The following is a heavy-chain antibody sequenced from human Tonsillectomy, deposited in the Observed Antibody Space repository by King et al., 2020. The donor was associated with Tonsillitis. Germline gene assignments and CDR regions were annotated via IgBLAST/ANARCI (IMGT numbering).Heavy chain of an antibody. Sequence: QLQESGPGLVKPSETLSLTCTVSGGSISSYYWSWIRQPPGMRLEWIGYMYYSGTTNYNPSLKSRVTISVDTSTNHFSLKLSSVTAADTAVYYCAKVRTPNHPAFDNWGQGTMVTVSS. J-gene: IGHJ3*02. CDR2: MYYSGTT. V-gene: IGHV4-59*01. D-gene: IGHD1-14*01. CDR1: GGSISSYY. CDR3: AKVRTPNHPAFDN.